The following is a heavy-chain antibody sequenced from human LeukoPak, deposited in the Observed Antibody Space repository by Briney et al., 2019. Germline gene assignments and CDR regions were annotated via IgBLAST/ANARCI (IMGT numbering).Heavy chain of an antibody. CDR3: AREVTMVRGVXKYNWFDP. J-gene: IGHJ5*02. Sequence: GGSLRLSCAASGFTFSSYGVHWVRQAPGKGLEWVAVIWYDGSNKYYADSVKGRFTISRDNSKNTLYLQMNSLRAEDTAVYYCAREVTMVRGVXKYNWFDPWGQGTLVTVSS. V-gene: IGHV3-33*01. CDR2: IWYDGSNK. CDR1: GFTFSSYG. D-gene: IGHD3-10*01.